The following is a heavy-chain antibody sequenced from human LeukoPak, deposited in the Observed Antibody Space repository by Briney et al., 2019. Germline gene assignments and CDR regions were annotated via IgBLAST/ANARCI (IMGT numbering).Heavy chain of an antibody. J-gene: IGHJ3*02. CDR2: ISGSGGST. Sequence: GGSLRLSCAASGFTFSSYAMSWVRQAPGKGLEWVSAISGSGGSTYYADSVKGRFTISRDNSKNTLYLQMNSLRAEDTAGYYCATDGCMVRGKIDAFDIWGQGTMVTVSS. D-gene: IGHD3-10*01. V-gene: IGHV3-23*01. CDR3: ATDGCMVRGKIDAFDI. CDR1: GFTFSSYA.